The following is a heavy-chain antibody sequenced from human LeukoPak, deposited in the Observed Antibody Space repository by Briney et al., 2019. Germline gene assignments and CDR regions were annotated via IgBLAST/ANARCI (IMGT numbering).Heavy chain of an antibody. V-gene: IGHV4-34*01. Sequence: PSETLSLTCAVYGGSFSGYYWSWIRQPPGRGLEWIGSIYYGGSTYYNPSLKSRVTILVDTSKNQFSLKLSSVTAADTAVYYCARHLWEKKWLQLPYYYYYMDVWGKGATVTISS. CDR3: ARHLWEKKWLQLPYYYYYMDV. D-gene: IGHD5-24*01. J-gene: IGHJ6*03. CDR2: IYYGGST. CDR1: GGSFSGYY.